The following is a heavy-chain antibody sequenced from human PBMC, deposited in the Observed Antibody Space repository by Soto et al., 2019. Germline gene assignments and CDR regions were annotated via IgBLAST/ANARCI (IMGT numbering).Heavy chain of an antibody. V-gene: IGHV1-46*01. D-gene: IGHD6-6*01. CDR1: GYTFSSHY. J-gene: IGHJ4*02. Sequence: QVQLVQSGAEVKKPGASVKVSCKASGYTFSSHYVHWVRQVPGQGLEWMGLVNPSGGSTNYAQKFQGRVTMTIDTSTSTVYMELTSLRSEDTAVYYCARGFRVAARDCFDFWGQGTLVTVSS. CDR3: ARGFRVAARDCFDF. CDR2: VNPSGGST.